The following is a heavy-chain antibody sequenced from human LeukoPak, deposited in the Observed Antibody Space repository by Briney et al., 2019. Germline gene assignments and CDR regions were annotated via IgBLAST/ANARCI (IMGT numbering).Heavy chain of an antibody. CDR2: ISSGSGYI. V-gene: IGHV3-21*04. Sequence: GGSLRLSCAASGLTFSNCSMNWVRQAPGKGLEWVSSISSGSGYIYYADSVKGRFTISRDNAKNSLYLQMNSLRVEDTAVYYCARDSSMLRGPLVIYYFDFWGQGTLVTVSS. CDR1: GLTFSNCS. CDR3: ARDSSMLRGPLVIYYFDF. D-gene: IGHD3-10*01. J-gene: IGHJ4*02.